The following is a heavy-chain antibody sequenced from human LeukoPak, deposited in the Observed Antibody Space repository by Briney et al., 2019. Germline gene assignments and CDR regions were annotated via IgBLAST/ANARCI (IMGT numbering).Heavy chain of an antibody. CDR2: IIPIFGTA. V-gene: IGHV1-69*13. J-gene: IGHJ4*02. CDR3: ARAPSSGYDKGFDY. Sequence: SVKVSCKASGYTFTSYGISWVRQAPGQGLEWMGGIIPIFGTANYAQKFQGRVTITADESTSKAYMELSSLRSEDTAVYYCARAPSSGYDKGFDYWGQGTLVTVSS. CDR1: GYTFTSYG. D-gene: IGHD5-12*01.